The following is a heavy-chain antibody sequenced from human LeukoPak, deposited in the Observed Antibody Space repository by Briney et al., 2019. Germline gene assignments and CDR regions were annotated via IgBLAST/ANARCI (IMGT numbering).Heavy chain of an antibody. J-gene: IGHJ3*02. V-gene: IGHV3-21*01. CDR2: ISSSSSYI. D-gene: IGHD1-26*01. Sequence: PGRSLRLSCAASGFTFSSYGMNWVRQAPGKGLEWVSSISSSSSYIYYADSVKGRFTISRDNAKNSLYLQMNSLRAEDTAVYYCARDDLIVGGVVDIWGQGTMVTVSS. CDR3: ARDDLIVGGVVDI. CDR1: GFTFSSYG.